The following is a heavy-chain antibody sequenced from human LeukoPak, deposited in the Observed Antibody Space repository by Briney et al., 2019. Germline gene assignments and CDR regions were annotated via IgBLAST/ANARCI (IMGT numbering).Heavy chain of an antibody. D-gene: IGHD2-8*02. J-gene: IGHJ6*04. Sequence: PSETLSLTCSVSDDSITMYYWTWIRQPPGKGLEWIGYVDHTGSTNFNPSLNGRVSISRDTTKNLFSLRLRSVTAADTAVYFCARDLVTGMDVWGKGTTVTISS. CDR1: DDSITMYY. CDR2: VDHTGST. CDR3: ARDLVTGMDV. V-gene: IGHV4-59*01.